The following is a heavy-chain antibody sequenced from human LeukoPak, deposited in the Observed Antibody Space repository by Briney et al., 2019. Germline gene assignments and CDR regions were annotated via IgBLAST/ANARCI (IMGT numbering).Heavy chain of an antibody. CDR3: ARVEMATLIVGVSDY. D-gene: IGHD5-24*01. Sequence: SETLSLTCTVSGGSISSSSYYWGWIRQPPGKGLEWIGSIYYSGSTYYSPSLKSRVTISVDTSKNQFSLKLSSVTAADTAVYYCARVEMATLIVGVSDYWGQGTLVTVSS. J-gene: IGHJ4*02. CDR2: IYYSGST. V-gene: IGHV4-39*01. CDR1: GGSISSSSYY.